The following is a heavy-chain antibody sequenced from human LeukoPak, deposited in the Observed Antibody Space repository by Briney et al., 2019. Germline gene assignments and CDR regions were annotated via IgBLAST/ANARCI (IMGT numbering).Heavy chain of an antibody. D-gene: IGHD2/OR15-2a*01. CDR2: IYNGGRT. V-gene: IGHV3-53*01. CDR1: GIIVSRNY. CDR3: ARGGNKEFDY. Sequence: GGSLRLSCAASGIIVSRNYMSWVRQAPGKGLEWVSVIYNGGRTNYVDSVKGRFTISRDNSKNTLFLQMNSLRAEDTAVYYRARGGNKEFDYWGQGTLVTVSS. J-gene: IGHJ4*02.